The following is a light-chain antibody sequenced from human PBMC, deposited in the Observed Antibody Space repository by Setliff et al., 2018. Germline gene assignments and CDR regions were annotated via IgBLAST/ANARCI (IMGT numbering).Light chain of an antibody. V-gene: IGLV2-14*01. CDR1: SSDVGGYDY. J-gene: IGLJ1*01. CDR3: SSYKNTNKNV. CDR2: DVT. Sequence: QSVLAQPAAVSRSPGQSITISCTGTSSDVGGYDYVSWYQQHPGKASKLIIYDVTKRPSGVSSRFSGSKSGSTASLTISGLQAEDEADYFCSSYKNTNKNVFGTGTKVTVL.